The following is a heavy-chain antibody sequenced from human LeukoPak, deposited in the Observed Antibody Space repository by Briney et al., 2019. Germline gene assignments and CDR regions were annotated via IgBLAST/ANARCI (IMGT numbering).Heavy chain of an antibody. CDR1: GGSISSSSYY. J-gene: IGHJ5*02. V-gene: IGHV4-39*01. Sequence: SETLSLTCTVSGGSISSSSYYWGWIRQPPGKGLEWIGSIYYSGSTYYNPSLKSRVTISVDTSKNQFSLKLSSVTAADTAVYYCARHSNWFDPWGQGTLVTVSS. CDR3: ARHSNWFDP. CDR2: IYYSGST.